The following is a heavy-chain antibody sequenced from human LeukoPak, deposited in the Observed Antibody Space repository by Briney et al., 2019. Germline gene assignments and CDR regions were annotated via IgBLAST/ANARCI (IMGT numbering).Heavy chain of an antibody. CDR2: INPSGGST. V-gene: IGHV1-46*01. Sequence: ASVKVSCKASGFTFSSYYMRWVRQAPGQGLEWMGMINPSGGSTSFAQEFQGRLTMTRDTSSSTVYMELSSLRSEDTAFYYCARSWWGTDWLLYKNWFDPWGQGTLVTVSS. CDR3: ARSWWGTDWLLYKNWFDP. D-gene: IGHD3/OR15-3a*01. CDR1: GFTFSSYY. J-gene: IGHJ5*02.